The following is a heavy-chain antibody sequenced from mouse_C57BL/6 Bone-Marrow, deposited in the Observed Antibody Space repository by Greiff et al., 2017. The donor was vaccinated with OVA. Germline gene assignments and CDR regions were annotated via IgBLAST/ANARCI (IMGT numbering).Heavy chain of an antibody. CDR2: IYYSGTI. CDR3: ARDPLYYGSSYGYFDV. D-gene: IGHD1-1*01. CDR1: GISITTGNYR. Sequence: EVQLVESGPGLVKPSQTVFLTCTVTGISITTGNYRWSWIRQFPGNKLEWIGYIYYSGTITYNPSLTSRTTITRDTPKNQFFLEMNSLTAEDTATYYCARDPLYYGSSYGYFDVWGTGTTVTVSS. J-gene: IGHJ1*03. V-gene: IGHV3-5*01.